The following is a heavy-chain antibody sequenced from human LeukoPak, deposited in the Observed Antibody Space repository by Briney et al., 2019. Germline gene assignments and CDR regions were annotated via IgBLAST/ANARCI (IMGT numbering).Heavy chain of an antibody. Sequence: SVKVSCKASGGTFSSYAISRVRQAPGQGLEWMGGIVPIFGTANCAQKFQGRVTVTADKSTSTAYMELSSLRSEDTAVYYCASSSGSYYPRYFQHWGQGTLVAVSS. D-gene: IGHD1-26*01. CDR2: IVPIFGTA. CDR1: GGTFSSYA. CDR3: ASSSGSYYPRYFQH. V-gene: IGHV1-69*06. J-gene: IGHJ1*01.